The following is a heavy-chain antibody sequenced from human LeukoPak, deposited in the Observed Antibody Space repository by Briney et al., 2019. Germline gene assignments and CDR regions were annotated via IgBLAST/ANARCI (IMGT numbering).Heavy chain of an antibody. CDR2: ISSDGGST. CDR3: ARSNNIVGATYFDY. CDR1: GFXFSTYA. Sequence: PGGSLRLSCAASGFXFSTYAIHWVRQAPGKGLEYISSISSDGGSTYYADSVKGRFTISRDNPKNTLYLQMGRLRAEDMAVYYCARSNNIVGATYFDYWGQGTLVTVSS. V-gene: IGHV3-64*02. D-gene: IGHD1-26*01. J-gene: IGHJ4*02.